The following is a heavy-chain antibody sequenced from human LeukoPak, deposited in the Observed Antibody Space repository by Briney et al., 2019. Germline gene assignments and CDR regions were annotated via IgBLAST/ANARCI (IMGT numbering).Heavy chain of an antibody. D-gene: IGHD1-26*01. CDR2: IYSGGST. CDR3: ARDGRDSGSYYTDY. Sequence: GRSLRLFCAASGFTVSSNYMSWVRQAPGKGLEWVSVIYSGGSTYYADSVKGRFTISRDNSKNTLYLQMNSLRAEDTAVYYCARDGRDSGSYYTDYWGQGTLVTVSS. V-gene: IGHV3-66*02. J-gene: IGHJ4*02. CDR1: GFTVSSNY.